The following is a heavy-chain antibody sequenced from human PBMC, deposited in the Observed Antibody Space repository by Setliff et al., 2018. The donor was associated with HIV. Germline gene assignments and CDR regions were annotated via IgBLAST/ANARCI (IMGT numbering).Heavy chain of an antibody. CDR3: ATDRLIKLIWGVIKELAY. J-gene: IGHJ4*02. Sequence: ASVKVSCKTSGYTFTGYDMHRVRQAPGQGLEWMGWINPNSGVTNYAQKFQGRVTMTRDTSIFTAYMELSRLRSDDTAMYYCATDRLIKLIWGVIKELAYWGQGTLVTVSS. CDR1: GYTFTGYD. V-gene: IGHV1-2*02. D-gene: IGHD3-10*01. CDR2: INPNSGVT.